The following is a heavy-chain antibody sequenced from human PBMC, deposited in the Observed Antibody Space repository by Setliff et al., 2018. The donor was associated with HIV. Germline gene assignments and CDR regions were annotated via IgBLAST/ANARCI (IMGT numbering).Heavy chain of an antibody. CDR1: GGSISGYC. CDR3: ARRIDNSGSFPDKNWFDT. CDR2: IFTSGST. Sequence: PSETLSLTCTVSGGSISGYCWNWIRQPPGGGLEWVGFIFTSGSTKYNPSLQSRVTMSIDTSKNQFSLKLTPVTAADTAVYYCARRIDNSGSFPDKNWFDTWGRGSLVTVS. V-gene: IGHV4-4*09. D-gene: IGHD3-10*01. J-gene: IGHJ5*02.